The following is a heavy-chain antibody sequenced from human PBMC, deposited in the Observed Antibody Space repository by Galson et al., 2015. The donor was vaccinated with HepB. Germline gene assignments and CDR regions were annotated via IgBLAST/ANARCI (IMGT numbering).Heavy chain of an antibody. D-gene: IGHD4-11*01. CDR1: GFTVSSNY. CDR3: ARMTTVTDYYYYYMDV. J-gene: IGHJ6*03. CDR2: IYSGGST. V-gene: IGHV3-53*01. Sequence: SLRLSCAASGFTVSSNYMSWVRQAPGKGLEWVSVIYSGGSTYYADSVKGRFTISRDNSKSTLYLQMNSLRAEDTAVYYCARMTTVTDYYYYYMDVWGKGTTVTVSS.